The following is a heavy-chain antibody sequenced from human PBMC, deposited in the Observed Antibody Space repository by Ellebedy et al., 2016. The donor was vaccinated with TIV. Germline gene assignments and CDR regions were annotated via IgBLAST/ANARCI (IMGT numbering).Heavy chain of an antibody. V-gene: IGHV3-23*01. CDR3: AKGYCTNGVCYHDY. J-gene: IGHJ4*02. CDR1: GFTFSTYV. CDR2: LSGRGDTT. Sequence: GGSLRLXCAASGFTFSTYVMSWVRQAPGRGLEWISDLSGRGDTTNYADSVKGRFTISGDNSKNMLYLQMNSLRAEDTAVYYCAKGYCTNGVCYHDYWGQGTLVTVSS. D-gene: IGHD2-8*01.